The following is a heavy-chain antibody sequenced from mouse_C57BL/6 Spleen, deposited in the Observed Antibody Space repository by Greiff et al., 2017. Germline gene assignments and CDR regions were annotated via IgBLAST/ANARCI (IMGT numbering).Heavy chain of an antibody. Sequence: QVQLQQPGAALVMPGASVKLSCKASGYTFTSYWMHWVKQRPGQGLEWIGEIDPSASYTNYNQKFKGKSTLTVDKSSSTTDMQLSRRTYEDSAVYYCARGAAQAPFAYWGQGTLVSVSA. D-gene: IGHD3-2*02. CDR2: IDPSASYT. J-gene: IGHJ3*01. CDR1: GYTFTSYW. V-gene: IGHV1-69*01. CDR3: ARGAAQAPFAY.